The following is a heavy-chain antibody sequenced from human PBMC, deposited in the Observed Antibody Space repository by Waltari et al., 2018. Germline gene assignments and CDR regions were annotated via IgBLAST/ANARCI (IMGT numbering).Heavy chain of an antibody. CDR1: GGTFSSYA. V-gene: IGHV1-69*12. CDR3: VRGEYSSSSLISWFDP. Sequence: QVQLVQSGAEVKKPGSSVKVSCKASGGTFSSYAISWVRQAPGQGLEWMGGRIPIVGTANYAQKFQGRVTIAADEYKRTAYMELSSLRSEDTAVYYCVRGEYSSSSLISWFDPWGQGTLVTVSS. J-gene: IGHJ5*02. D-gene: IGHD6-6*01. CDR2: RIPIVGTA.